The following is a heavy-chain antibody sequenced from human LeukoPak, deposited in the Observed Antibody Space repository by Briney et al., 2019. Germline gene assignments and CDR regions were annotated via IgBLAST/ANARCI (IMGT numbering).Heavy chain of an antibody. CDR3: AREGSRDIGHNYYYYYYMDV. CDR1: GYTFTSYG. Sequence: GATVKVSCKASGYTFTSYGISWVRQAPGQGLEWMGWISAYNGDTNYAQKLQGRVTMTTDTSTSTAYTELRSLRSDDTAVYYCAREGSRDIGHNYYYYYYMDVWGKGTTVTVSS. V-gene: IGHV1-18*01. CDR2: ISAYNGDT. D-gene: IGHD2-15*01. J-gene: IGHJ6*03.